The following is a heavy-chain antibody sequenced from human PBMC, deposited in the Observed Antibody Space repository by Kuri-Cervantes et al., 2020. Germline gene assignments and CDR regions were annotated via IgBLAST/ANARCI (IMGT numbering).Heavy chain of an antibody. Sequence: ASVKVSCKASGYTFTGYYMHWVRQAPGQGLEWMGWINPNSGGTNYAQKFQGRVTMTRDTSISTAYMELSRLRSDDTAVYYCARVHSSSWYRVDYWGQGTLVTVSS. CDR3: ARVHSSSWYRVDY. J-gene: IGHJ4*02. D-gene: IGHD6-13*01. CDR1: GYTFTGYY. V-gene: IGHV1-2*02. CDR2: INPNSGGT.